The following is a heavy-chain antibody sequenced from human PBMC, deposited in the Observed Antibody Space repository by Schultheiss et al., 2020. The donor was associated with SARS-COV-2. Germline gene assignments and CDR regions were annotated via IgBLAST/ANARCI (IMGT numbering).Heavy chain of an antibody. Sequence: GESLKISCAASGFTFSSYGMHWVRQAPGKGLEWVAVISYDGSNKYYADSVKGRFTISRDNSKNTLYLQMNSLRAEDTAVYYCAQSTHWGYSYGYSWGQGTLVTVSS. V-gene: IGHV3-30*03. CDR3: AQSTHWGYSYGYS. CDR2: ISYDGSNK. CDR1: GFTFSSYG. D-gene: IGHD5-18*01. J-gene: IGHJ5*02.